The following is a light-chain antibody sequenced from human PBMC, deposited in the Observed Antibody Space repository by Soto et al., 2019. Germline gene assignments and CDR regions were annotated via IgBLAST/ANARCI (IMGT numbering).Light chain of an antibody. J-gene: IGLJ1*01. CDR1: SSDVGGYNY. Sequence: QSVLTQPASVSGCRGQSITISCTGTSSDVGGYNYVSWYQQRPGKAPKLMIYDVNNRPSGVSDRFSGSKSGNTASLTISGLQAEDEADYFCSSYTSSNTLYVLGAGTKVTVL. CDR2: DVN. CDR3: SSYTSSNTLYV. V-gene: IGLV2-14*01.